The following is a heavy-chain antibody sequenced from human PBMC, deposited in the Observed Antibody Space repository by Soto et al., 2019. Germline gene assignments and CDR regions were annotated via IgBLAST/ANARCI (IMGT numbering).Heavy chain of an antibody. CDR3: ARTTVTTNSADY. Sequence: QTPSLTRSIPRDRVSKNNACLDWIRQSPSRGLEWLGGTYYRSKWYNDYTVSVKSRITINPDTSKNQFSLQLNSVTPEDTAVYYCARTTVTTNSADYWGQGTLVTVSS. D-gene: IGHD4-4*01. J-gene: IGHJ4*02. V-gene: IGHV6-1*01. CDR2: TYYRSKWYN. CDR1: RDRVSKNNAC.